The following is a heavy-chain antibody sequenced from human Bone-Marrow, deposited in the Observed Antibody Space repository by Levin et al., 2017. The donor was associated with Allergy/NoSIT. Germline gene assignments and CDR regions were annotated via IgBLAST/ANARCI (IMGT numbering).Heavy chain of an antibody. V-gene: IGHV3-15*01. Sequence: TGGSLRLSCAASGFSFTKVWMTWVRQAPGKGLEWVGRIKSETDGGTIDYAAPVKGRFTISRDDSRSTLYLQMNSLKTEDTAVYYCTTEVWARSIRDDYWGQGTLVTVSS. CDR1: GFSFTKVW. CDR3: TTEVWARSIRDDY. J-gene: IGHJ4*02. D-gene: IGHD2-21*01. CDR2: IKSETDGGTI.